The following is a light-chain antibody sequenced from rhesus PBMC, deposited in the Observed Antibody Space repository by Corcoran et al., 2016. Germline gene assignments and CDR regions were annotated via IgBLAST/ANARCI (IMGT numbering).Light chain of an antibody. CDR3: VQAIAFPYS. CDR2: GGS. Sequence: DIVVTQTPLSLPITPGEPASISCRSSQSLLPSNGNTYLHWYLQKQGQSPQLLSYGGSNRASGVPERFSGSGAGTDLTLKISKVEAEDVGVYYCVQAIAFPYSFGQGTKVEIK. J-gene: IGKJ2*01. CDR1: QSLLPSNGNTY. V-gene: IGKV2-72*01.